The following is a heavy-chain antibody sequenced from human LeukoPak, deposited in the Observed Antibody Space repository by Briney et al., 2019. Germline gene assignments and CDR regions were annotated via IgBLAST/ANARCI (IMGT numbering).Heavy chain of an antibody. J-gene: IGHJ6*03. CDR1: GFTFSSYS. D-gene: IGHD4-17*01. CDR3: ARDGPSTVTMDYYYYYMDV. V-gene: IGHV3-21*01. Sequence: GGSLRLSCAASGFTFSSYSMNWVRQAPGKGLEWVSSISSSSSYIYYADSVKGRFTISRDNAKNSLYLQMNSLRAEDTAVYYCARDGPSTVTMDYYYYYMDVWGKGTTVTVSS. CDR2: ISSSSSYI.